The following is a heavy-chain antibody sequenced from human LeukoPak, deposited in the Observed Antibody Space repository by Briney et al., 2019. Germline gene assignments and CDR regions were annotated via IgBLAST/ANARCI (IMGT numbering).Heavy chain of an antibody. D-gene: IGHD2-15*01. CDR2: IRYVGSNK. CDR1: GFTFSSYG. CDR3: AKDLWDIVVVVAAGNYYGMDV. V-gene: IGHV3-30*02. J-gene: IGHJ6*02. Sequence: GESLKISCAASGFTFSSYGMHWVRQAPGKGLEWVAFIRYVGSNKYYADSVKGRFTISRDNSKNTLYLQMNSLRAEDTAVYYCAKDLWDIVVVVAAGNYYGMDVWGQGTTVTVSS.